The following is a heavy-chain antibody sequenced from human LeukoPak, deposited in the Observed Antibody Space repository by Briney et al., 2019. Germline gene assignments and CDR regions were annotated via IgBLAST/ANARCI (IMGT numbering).Heavy chain of an antibody. Sequence: GGSLRLSCAASGFTFSSYSMNWVRQAPGKGLEWVSSISSSSSYIYYADSVKGRFTISRDNAKNSLYLPMNSLRAEDTAVYYCARVQEVPAAMRKYYYYMDVWGKGTTVTVSS. V-gene: IGHV3-21*01. J-gene: IGHJ6*03. CDR1: GFTFSSYS. D-gene: IGHD2-2*01. CDR2: ISSSSSYI. CDR3: ARVQEVPAAMRKYYYYMDV.